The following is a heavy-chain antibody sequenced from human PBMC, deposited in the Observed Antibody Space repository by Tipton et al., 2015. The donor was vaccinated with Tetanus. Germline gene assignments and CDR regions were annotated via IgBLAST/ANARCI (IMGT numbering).Heavy chain of an antibody. CDR1: GYSFTSYW. J-gene: IGHJ4*02. CDR2: IYPGDSDT. CDR3: ARAPSIAAATYYFDY. Sequence: VQLVQSGAEVKKPGESLKISCKGSGYSFTSYWIGWVRQMPGKGLEWMGIIYPGDSDTRYSPSFQGQVTISADKSISTAYLQWSSLKASDTATYYCARAPSIAAATYYFDYWGQGTLVTVSS. V-gene: IGHV5-51*01. D-gene: IGHD6-13*01.